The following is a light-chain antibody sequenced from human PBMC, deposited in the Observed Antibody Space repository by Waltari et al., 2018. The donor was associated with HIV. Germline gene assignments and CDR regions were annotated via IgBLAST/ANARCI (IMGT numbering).Light chain of an antibody. J-gene: IGLJ2*01. CDR2: GTT. CDR3: QSYDSSLSGSV. CDR1: SSNIGARYG. V-gene: IGLV1-40*01. Sequence: QSVLTQPPSVSGAPGQGVTLSCNGSSSNIGARYGVQWYQQLPGTAPKLLIFGTTNRPSGVPDRFSGSRSGTSASLAITGLQAEDEADYYCQSYDSSLSGSVFGGGTKLTVL.